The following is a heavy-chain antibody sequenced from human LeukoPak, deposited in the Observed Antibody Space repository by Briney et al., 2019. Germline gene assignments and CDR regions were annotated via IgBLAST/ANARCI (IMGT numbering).Heavy chain of an antibody. J-gene: IGHJ4*02. D-gene: IGHD3-22*01. Sequence: PGGSLRLSCAASGFTVSSNYMSWVRQAPGKGLEWVGFIRSKAYGGTTEYAASVKGRFTISRDDSKSIAYLQMNSLKTEDTAVYYCSRYRYDSDGYYSIDYWGQGTLVTVSS. CDR2: IRSKAYGGTT. CDR3: SRYRYDSDGYYSIDY. CDR1: GFTVSSNY. V-gene: IGHV3-49*04.